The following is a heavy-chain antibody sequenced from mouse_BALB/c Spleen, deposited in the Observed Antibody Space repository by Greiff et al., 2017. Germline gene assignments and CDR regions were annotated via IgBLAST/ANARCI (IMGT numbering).Heavy chain of an antibody. CDR3: ARHGGYAMDY. CDR1: GFTFTDYY. Sequence: EVKLVESGGGLVQPGGSLRLSCATSGFTFTDYYMSWVRQPPGKALEWLGFIRNKANGYTTEYSASVKGRFTISRDNSQSILYLQMITRRAEDSAAYYCARHGGYAMDYWGQGTSVTVSS. CDR2: IRNKANGYTT. V-gene: IGHV7-3*02. J-gene: IGHJ4*01.